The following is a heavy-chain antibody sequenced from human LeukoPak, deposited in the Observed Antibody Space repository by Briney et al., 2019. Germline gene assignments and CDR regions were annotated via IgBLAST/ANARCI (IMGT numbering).Heavy chain of an antibody. CDR3: ARGNRGYDFWSGYPNWFDP. CDR2: IYPGDSDT. V-gene: IGHV5-51*01. D-gene: IGHD3-3*01. J-gene: IGHJ5*02. Sequence: GESLKISCKGSGYSFTSYWIGWVRQMPGKGLEWMGIIYPGDSDTRYSPSFQGQVTISADKCISTAYLQWSSLKASDTAMYYCARGNRGYDFWSGYPNWFDPWGQGTLVTVSS. CDR1: GYSFTSYW.